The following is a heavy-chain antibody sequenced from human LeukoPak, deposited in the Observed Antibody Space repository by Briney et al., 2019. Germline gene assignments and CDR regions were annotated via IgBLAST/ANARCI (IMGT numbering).Heavy chain of an antibody. V-gene: IGHV3-11*04. D-gene: IGHD1-14*01. CDR3: ARDQTNRVSMSDY. CDR2: ISSSGSTI. Sequence: GGSLRLSCAASGFTFTKYWMTWIRQAPGKGLEWVSYISSSGSTIYYADSVKGRFTISRDNAKDSLYLQMNSLRAEDTAVYYCARDQTNRVSMSDYWGQGTLVTVSS. J-gene: IGHJ4*02. CDR1: GFTFTKYW.